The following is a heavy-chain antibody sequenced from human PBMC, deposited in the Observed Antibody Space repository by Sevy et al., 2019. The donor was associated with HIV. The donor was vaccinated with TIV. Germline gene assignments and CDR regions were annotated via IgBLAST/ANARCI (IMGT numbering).Heavy chain of an antibody. V-gene: IGHV1-46*01. CDR1: GYTFTSYY. D-gene: IGHD3-22*01. CDR3: ARGNRITMIVVADFDY. J-gene: IGHJ4*02. CDR2: INPSGGST. Sequence: ASVNVSCKASGYTFTSYYMHWVRQAPGQGLEWMGIINPSGGSTSYAQKFQGRVTMTRDTSTSTVYMELSSLRSEDTAVYYCARGNRITMIVVADFDYWGQGTLVTVSS.